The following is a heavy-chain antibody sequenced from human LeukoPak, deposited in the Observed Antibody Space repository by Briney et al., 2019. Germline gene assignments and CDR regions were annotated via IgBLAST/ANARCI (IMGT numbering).Heavy chain of an antibody. V-gene: IGHV4-30-2*01. J-gene: IGHJ6*02. Sequence: SETLSLTCAVSGGSISSGGYSWSWIRQPPGKGLEWIGYIYHSGSTYYNPSLKSRVTISVDRSKNQFSLKPSSVTAADTAVYYCAASIAARPGYYYGMDVWGQGTTVTVSS. D-gene: IGHD6-6*01. CDR2: IYHSGST. CDR1: GGSISSGGYS. CDR3: AASIAARPGYYYGMDV.